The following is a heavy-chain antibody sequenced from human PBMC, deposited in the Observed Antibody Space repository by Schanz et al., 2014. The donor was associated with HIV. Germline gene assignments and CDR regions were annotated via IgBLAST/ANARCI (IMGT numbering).Heavy chain of an antibody. J-gene: IGHJ6*01. V-gene: IGHV1-69*06. CDR1: GGTFSNYA. D-gene: IGHD2-21*01. Sequence: QVQLVQSGAEVKKPGSSVKVSCKASGGTFSNYAISWLRQAPGQGLEWMGGIIPIFGTRNYAQKFQVRVTFTADKFTGTAYMELSSLRSEDTAVYYCARGVPVVDSLDYYGLDVWGQGTTVIVSS. CDR3: ARGVPVVDSLDYYGLDV. CDR2: IIPIFGTR.